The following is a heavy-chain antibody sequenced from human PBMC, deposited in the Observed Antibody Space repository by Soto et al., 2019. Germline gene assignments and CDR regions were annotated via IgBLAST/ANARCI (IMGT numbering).Heavy chain of an antibody. D-gene: IGHD3-16*02. Sequence: QVQLVQSGAEVKKPGSSVKVSCKASGDTDTNYVISWVRQAPGQGLEWMGGIFHKFGTTYSAQKLQDRLTITADESTSTVYIQLSSLRLDDTAVYYCEAEMTFGKLSVVWGRGTTVTVSS. CDR2: IFHKFGTT. J-gene: IGHJ6*02. V-gene: IGHV1-69*01. CDR3: EAEMTFGKLSVV. CDR1: GDTDTNYV.